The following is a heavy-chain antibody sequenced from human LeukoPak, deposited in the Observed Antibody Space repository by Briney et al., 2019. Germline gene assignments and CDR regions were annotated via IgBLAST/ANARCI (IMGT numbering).Heavy chain of an antibody. CDR1: GGSFSGYY. CDR3: ARPPSYDFWSGSHWYFDL. D-gene: IGHD3-3*01. V-gene: IGHV4-34*01. Sequence: SSETLSLTCAVYGGSFSGYYWSWIRQSPGKGLEWIGEVNHSGSTNYNPSLKSRVTISVDTSKNQFSLKMSSVTAADTAVYYCARPPSYDFWSGSHWYFDLWGRGTLVTVSS. CDR2: VNHSGST. J-gene: IGHJ2*01.